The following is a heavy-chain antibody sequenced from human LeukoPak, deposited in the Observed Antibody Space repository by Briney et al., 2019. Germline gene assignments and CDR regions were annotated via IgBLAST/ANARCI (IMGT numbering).Heavy chain of an antibody. CDR3: ARDGRGSGWYDAFDI. V-gene: IGHV1-18*01. CDR2: ISAYNGNT. J-gene: IGHJ3*02. D-gene: IGHD6-19*01. CDR1: GGTFSSYG. Sequence: ASVKVSCKASGGTFSSYGISWVRQAPGQGLEWMGWISAYNGNTNYAQKLQGRVTMTTDTSTSTAYMELRSLRSDDTAVYYCARDGRGSGWYDAFDIWGQGTMVTVSS.